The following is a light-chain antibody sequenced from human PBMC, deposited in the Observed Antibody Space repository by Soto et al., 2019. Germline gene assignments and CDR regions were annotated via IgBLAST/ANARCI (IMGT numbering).Light chain of an antibody. CDR3: QHYNNWPSLFT. V-gene: IGKV3-15*01. CDR1: QSVSSN. Sequence: EIVMTQSPATLSVSPGERATLSCRASQSVSSNLAWYQQKPGQAPRLLIYGASTRATGIPARFSGSGSGTEFTLTITSLRSQDFAVYYCQHYNNWPSLFTFGPGTKVDIK. CDR2: GAS. J-gene: IGKJ3*01.